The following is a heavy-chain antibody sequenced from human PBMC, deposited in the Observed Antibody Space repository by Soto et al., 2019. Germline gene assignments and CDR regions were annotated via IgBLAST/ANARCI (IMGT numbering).Heavy chain of an antibody. CDR2: IYYSGST. D-gene: IGHD3-10*01. CDR1: GGAVSSYY. V-gene: IGHV4-59*02. Sequence: PSETLSLTCTVSGGAVSSYYWRWFRQPPGKGLEWIGYIYYSGSTNYNPSLKSRVTISVDTSKNQFSLKLSSVTAANTAVYYCARDLKGYYYGSGRRDQYGMDVWGQGTTVTVSS. CDR3: ARDLKGYYYGSGRRDQYGMDV. J-gene: IGHJ6*02.